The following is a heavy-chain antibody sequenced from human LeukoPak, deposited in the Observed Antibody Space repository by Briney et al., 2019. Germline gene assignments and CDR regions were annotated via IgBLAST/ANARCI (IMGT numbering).Heavy chain of an antibody. Sequence: SVKVSCKINSYIITWVRQAPGQGLEWMGGILPIVGTANYAQRFQGRVTITADESTTTVYMELSSLRSEDTAVYYCARDVGASIYWGQGTLVTVSS. J-gene: IGHJ4*02. CDR3: ARDVGASIY. D-gene: IGHD1-26*01. V-gene: IGHV1-69*01. CDR1: NSYI. CDR2: ILPIVGTA.